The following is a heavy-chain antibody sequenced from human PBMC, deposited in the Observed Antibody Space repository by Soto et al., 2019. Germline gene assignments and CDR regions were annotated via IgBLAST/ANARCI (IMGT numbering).Heavy chain of an antibody. Sequence: QVQFQESGPGLVKPSETLSLSCTVSGGSIENYYCSWFRQPPGKALEWIGYISYTGYSAYNFSLKRRVTMSMDTSKTQFYLTLESVTATDTAVYYCARHGFGPLHGLVDVWGQGTTVIVS. J-gene: IGHJ6*02. CDR1: GGSIENYY. D-gene: IGHD3-10*01. V-gene: IGHV4-59*08. CDR2: ISYTGYS. CDR3: ARHGFGPLHGLVDV.